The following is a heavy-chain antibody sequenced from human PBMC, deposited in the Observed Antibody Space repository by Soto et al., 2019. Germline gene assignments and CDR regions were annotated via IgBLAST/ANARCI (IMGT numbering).Heavy chain of an antibody. CDR2: FDPEDGET. D-gene: IGHD3-3*01. CDR1: GYTLTELS. V-gene: IGHV1-24*01. CDR3: ATVSFGVVANWFDP. J-gene: IGHJ5*02. Sequence: ASVKVSCKVSGYTLTELSMHWVRQAPGKGLEWMGGFDPEDGETIYAQKFQGRVTMTEDTSTDTAYMELSSLRSEDTAVYYCATVSFGVVANWFDPWGQGTLVTVSS.